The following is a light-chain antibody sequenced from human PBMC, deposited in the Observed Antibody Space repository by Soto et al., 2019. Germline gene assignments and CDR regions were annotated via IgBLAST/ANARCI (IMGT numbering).Light chain of an antibody. CDR2: EVS. J-gene: IGLJ2*01. V-gene: IGLV2-14*01. Sequence: QSVLTQPASVSGSPGQSITISCTGTSSDVGGYNYVSWYQQHPGKAPKLMIYEVSNRPSGVSNRFSGSKSGNTASLTISGLQAEDEADYYCSSYTSSSYVVFGGGPKVTVL. CDR1: SSDVGGYNY. CDR3: SSYTSSSYVV.